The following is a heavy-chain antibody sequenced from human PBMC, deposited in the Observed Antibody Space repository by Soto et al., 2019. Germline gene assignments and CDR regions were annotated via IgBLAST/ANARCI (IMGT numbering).Heavy chain of an antibody. CDR1: GGSISSSNYY. D-gene: IGHD3-3*01. Sequence: QLQLQESGPGLVKPSETLSLTCTVSGGSISSSNYYWGWIRQPPGKGLEWIGSSYYRGKTHYNPSLKSRVAIYVDASKKQFSPNLFSVVAADAAVYYCGAADGVGVLPPFFEYWGQGTLVTVSS. CDR3: GAADGVGVLPPFFEY. V-gene: IGHV4-39*01. CDR2: SYYRGKT. J-gene: IGHJ4*02.